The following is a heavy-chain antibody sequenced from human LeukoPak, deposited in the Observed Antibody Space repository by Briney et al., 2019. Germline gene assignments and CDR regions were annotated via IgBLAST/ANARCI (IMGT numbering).Heavy chain of an antibody. J-gene: IGHJ4*02. CDR1: GFTFSSYA. V-gene: IGHV3-53*01. CDR2: IYSGGST. Sequence: GGSLRLSCAASGFTFSSYAMSWVRQAPGKGLEWVSVIYSGGSTYYADSVKGRFTISRDNSKNTLYLQMNSLRAEDTAVYYCARMSGSYGPLDYWGQGTLVTVSS. CDR3: ARMSGSYGPLDY. D-gene: IGHD1-26*01.